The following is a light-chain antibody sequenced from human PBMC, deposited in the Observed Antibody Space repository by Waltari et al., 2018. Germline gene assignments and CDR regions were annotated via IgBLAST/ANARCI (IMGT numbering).Light chain of an antibody. CDR2: NVT. CDR1: TRALGGYNY. Sequence: QSALTQPASMSGSPGQSLTISCSGITRALGGYNYVSWYQQHPGKAPKLMIFNVTNRPSGISSRFSGSKSGNTASLTISGLQAEDEADYYCSSYTTTSTWVFGGGTKVTVL. J-gene: IGLJ3*02. CDR3: SSYTTTSTWV. V-gene: IGLV2-14*03.